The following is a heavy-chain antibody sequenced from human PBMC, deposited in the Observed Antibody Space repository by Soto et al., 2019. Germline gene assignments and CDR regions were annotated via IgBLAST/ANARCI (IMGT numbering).Heavy chain of an antibody. J-gene: IGHJ6*02. CDR3: ARGGSPGVDYYYYGMDV. CDR1: GYTFTSYD. Sequence: QVQLVQSGAEVKKPGASVKVSCKASGYTFTSYDINWVRQATGQGLEWMGWMNPNSGNTGYAQKFQGRVTTTRNTSISTAYMELSSLRSEDTAVYYCARGGSPGVDYYYYGMDVWGQGTTVTVSS. CDR2: MNPNSGNT. V-gene: IGHV1-8*01. D-gene: IGHD3-10*01.